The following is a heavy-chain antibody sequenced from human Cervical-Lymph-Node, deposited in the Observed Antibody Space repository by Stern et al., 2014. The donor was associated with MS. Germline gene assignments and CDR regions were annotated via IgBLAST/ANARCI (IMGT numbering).Heavy chain of an antibody. Sequence: VQLVESGGGVVQPGRSLRLSCAASGFTFSSYGMHWVRQAPGKGLEWVAVIWYDGSNKYYADSVKGRFTISRDNSKNTLYLQMNSLRAEDTAVYYCARGQHYDSSGYYYFDYWGQGTLVTVSS. V-gene: IGHV3-33*01. J-gene: IGHJ4*02. D-gene: IGHD3-22*01. CDR2: IWYDGSNK. CDR3: ARGQHYDSSGYYYFDY. CDR1: GFTFSSYG.